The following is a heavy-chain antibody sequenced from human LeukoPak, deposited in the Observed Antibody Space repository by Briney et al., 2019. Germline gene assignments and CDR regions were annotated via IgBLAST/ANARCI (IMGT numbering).Heavy chain of an antibody. Sequence: PSETLSLTCAVYGGSFSGYYWSWIRQPPGKGLEWIGEINHSGSTYYNPSLKSRVTISVDTSKNQFSLNLSSLTAADTAVYYCATSDTVSTYNWFDPWGQGTLVTAS. CDR3: ATSDTVSTYNWFDP. J-gene: IGHJ5*02. CDR1: GGSFSGYY. V-gene: IGHV4-34*01. CDR2: INHSGST. D-gene: IGHD5/OR15-5a*01.